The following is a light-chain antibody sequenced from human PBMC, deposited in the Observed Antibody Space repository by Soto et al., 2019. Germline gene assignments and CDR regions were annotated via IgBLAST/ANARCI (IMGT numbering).Light chain of an antibody. J-gene: IGKJ1*01. CDR2: GAS. V-gene: IGKV3-15*01. CDR1: QSISDT. Sequence: IEIEQSPATASVSLSVGAAPSSRASQSISDTLAWYQQHPGQAPRLLIHGASTRATGFPARFSGSGSVTDFALTISSLQAEDVSVYYCQQYHNWPWTFGPGTKVDIK. CDR3: QQYHNWPWT.